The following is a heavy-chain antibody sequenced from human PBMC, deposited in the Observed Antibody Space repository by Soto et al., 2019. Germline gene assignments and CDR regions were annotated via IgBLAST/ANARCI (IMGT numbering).Heavy chain of an antibody. J-gene: IGHJ6*02. CDR2: ISGSGGST. V-gene: IGHV3-23*01. D-gene: IGHD2-2*01. Sequence: WGPLRLRWGAAEGTCGGFGRSWISQAPGKGLEWVSAISGSGGSTYYADSVKGRFTISRDNSKNTLYLQMNSLRAEDTAVYYCAKEGCSSTRCYARFDYHYTGMAVRGQGTTVTVS. CDR3: AKEGCSSTRCYARFDYHYTGMAV. CDR1: EGTCGGFG.